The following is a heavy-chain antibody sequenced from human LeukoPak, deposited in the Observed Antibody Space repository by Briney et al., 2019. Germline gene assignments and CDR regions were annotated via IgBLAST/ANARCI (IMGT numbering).Heavy chain of an antibody. CDR2: IKQDGSEK. Sequence: GGSLRLSCAASGFTFSSYWMSWVRQAPGKGLEWVANIKQDGSEKYYVDSVKGRFTISRDNAKNSLYLQMNSLRAEDTAVYYCAREIRPSYGGNWVNFDYWGQGILVIVSS. CDR3: AREIRPSYGGNWVNFDY. V-gene: IGHV3-7*01. D-gene: IGHD4-23*01. CDR1: GFTFSSYW. J-gene: IGHJ4*02.